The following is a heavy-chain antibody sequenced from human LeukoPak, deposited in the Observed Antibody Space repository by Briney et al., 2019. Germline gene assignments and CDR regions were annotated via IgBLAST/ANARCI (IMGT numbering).Heavy chain of an antibody. J-gene: IGHJ5*02. Sequence: ASVKVSCKASGYTFTSYYMHWVRQAPGQGLEWMGLINPTAGSTGYAQKFQGRVTITRDMSTSTDYMELSSLRSEDTAIYYCARDNSVGDNAWWFDPWGQGTLVTVSS. CDR2: INPTAGST. V-gene: IGHV1-46*01. CDR3: ARDNSVGDNAWWFDP. CDR1: GYTFTSYY. D-gene: IGHD1-26*01.